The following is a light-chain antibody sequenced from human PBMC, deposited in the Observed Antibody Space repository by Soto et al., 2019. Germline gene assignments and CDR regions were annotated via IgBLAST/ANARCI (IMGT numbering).Light chain of an antibody. CDR3: QQCTSYPWT. CDR1: QSISSW. J-gene: IGKJ1*01. V-gene: IGKV1-5*01. Sequence: DIQMTQSPSTLSASVGDRVAITCRASQSISSWLAWYQQTPGKAPKFLIYDASSLESGVPSRFSGSGSGTEFTLTISSLQPDDFATYYCQQCTSYPWTFGQGTRWIS. CDR2: DAS.